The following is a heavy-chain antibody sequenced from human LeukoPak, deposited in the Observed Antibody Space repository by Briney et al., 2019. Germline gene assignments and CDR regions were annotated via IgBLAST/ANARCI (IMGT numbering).Heavy chain of an antibody. J-gene: IGHJ3*02. CDR3: ARVSAGVIGRKDVFDI. D-gene: IGHD3-16*02. CDR1: GFTFSSYT. Sequence: GGSLRLSCAASGFTFSSYTMNWVRQAPGKGLEWVSSISGSSSYIYYADSVKGRFTISRHNAKNSLYLQMNSLRAEDTAVYYCARVSAGVIGRKDVFDIWGQGTMVTVSS. V-gene: IGHV3-21*01. CDR2: ISGSSSYI.